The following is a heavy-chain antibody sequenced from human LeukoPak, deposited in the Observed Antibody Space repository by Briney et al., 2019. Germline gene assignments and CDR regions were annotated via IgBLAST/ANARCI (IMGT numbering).Heavy chain of an antibody. CDR1: GVSISSSRYY. V-gene: IGHV4-39*02. CDR2: IYYSGST. CDR3: ARDRNDFWNGYYTGTDY. D-gene: IGHD3-3*01. J-gene: IGHJ4*02. Sequence: SETLSLTCTVSGVSISSSRYYWGWIRQPPGKGLEWIGTIYYSGSTYYNPSLRSRVSISVDTSRNQFSLRLSSVTAADMAVYYCARDRNDFWNGYYTGTDYWGQGTLVTVSS.